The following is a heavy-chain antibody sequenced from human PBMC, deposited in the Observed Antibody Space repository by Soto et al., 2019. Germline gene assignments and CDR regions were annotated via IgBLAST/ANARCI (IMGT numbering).Heavy chain of an antibody. D-gene: IGHD5-18*01. Sequence: QVQLVESGGGVVQPGRSLRLSCAASGFTFSSYGMHWVRQAPGKGLEWVAVISYDGSIKYYADSVKGRFTISRDDSYNTMYLQMNSLRAEDTAVYYCARVRGYSYGYYFYGMAVWGQGTTVTVSS. CDR3: ARVRGYSYGYYFYGMAV. CDR2: ISYDGSIK. J-gene: IGHJ6*02. CDR1: GFTFSSYG. V-gene: IGHV3-30-3*01.